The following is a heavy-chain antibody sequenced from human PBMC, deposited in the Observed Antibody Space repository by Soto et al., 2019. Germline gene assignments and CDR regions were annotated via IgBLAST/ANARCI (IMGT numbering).Heavy chain of an antibody. CDR3: ARNNILTGYPVGWFDP. CDR2: IYYSGST. D-gene: IGHD3-9*01. Sequence: SETLSLTCTVSGGSISSGGYYWSWIRQHPGKGLEWIGYIYYSGSTYYNPSLKSRVTISVDTSKNQFSLKLSSVTAADTAVYYCARNNILTGYPVGWFDPWGQGTLVTVSS. J-gene: IGHJ5*02. CDR1: GGSISSGGYY. V-gene: IGHV4-31*03.